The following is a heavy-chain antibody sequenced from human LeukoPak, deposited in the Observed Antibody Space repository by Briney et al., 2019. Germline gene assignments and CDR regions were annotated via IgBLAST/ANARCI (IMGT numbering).Heavy chain of an antibody. CDR3: ARAGPGAVGFGFDP. CDR1: GGSISSSRYY. D-gene: IGHD3-10*01. Sequence: SETLSLTCTVSGGSISSSRYYWGWIRQPPGKGLEWIGSIYYSGSTYYKPSLKSRVTISVDTPKNQFSLKLRSVTAADTAVYYCARAGPGAVGFGFDPWGQGTLVTVSS. CDR2: IYYSGST. V-gene: IGHV4-39*07. J-gene: IGHJ5*02.